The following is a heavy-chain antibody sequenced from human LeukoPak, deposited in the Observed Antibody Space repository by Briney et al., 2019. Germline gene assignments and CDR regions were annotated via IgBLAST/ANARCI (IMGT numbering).Heavy chain of an antibody. D-gene: IGHD3-22*01. Sequence: PSETLSLTCTVSGGSISSGDYYWSWIRQPPGKGLEWIGYIYYSGSTYYNPSLKSRVTISVDTSKNQFSLRLSSVTAADTAVYYRARGYYYDSSGYAPDYWGQGTLVTVSS. V-gene: IGHV4-30-4*01. CDR1: GGSISSGDYY. CDR2: IYYSGST. CDR3: ARGYYYDSSGYAPDY. J-gene: IGHJ4*02.